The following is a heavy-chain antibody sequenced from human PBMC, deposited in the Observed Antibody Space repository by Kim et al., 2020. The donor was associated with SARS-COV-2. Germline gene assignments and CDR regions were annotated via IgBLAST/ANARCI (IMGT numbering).Heavy chain of an antibody. V-gene: IGHV1-69*13. CDR2: IFPIFGTA. J-gene: IGHJ4*02. D-gene: IGHD1-26*01. CDR3: ARDHSFFSGSYQQPSFDY. Sequence: SVKVSCKASGGTFSSYAISWVRQAPGQGLEWMGGIFPIFGTANYAQKFQGRVTITADESTSTAYMELSSLRSEDTAVYYCARDHSFFSGSYQQPSFDYWGQGTLVTVSS. CDR1: GGTFSSYA.